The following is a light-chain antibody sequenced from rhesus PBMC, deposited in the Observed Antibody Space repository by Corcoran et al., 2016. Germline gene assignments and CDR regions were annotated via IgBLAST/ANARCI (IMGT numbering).Light chain of an antibody. Sequence: DIQMTQSPSSLSASVGDRVTITCRASQTISTYLSWYQQKPGKVPKLLIYTSSTFQSGVPSRFSGSGSGTEFTLTISSLQPEDFATYYCQQHKSYPLTVGGWTKVEIK. V-gene: IGKV1-44*03. J-gene: IGKJ4*01. CDR3: QQHKSYPLT. CDR2: TSS. CDR1: QTISTY.